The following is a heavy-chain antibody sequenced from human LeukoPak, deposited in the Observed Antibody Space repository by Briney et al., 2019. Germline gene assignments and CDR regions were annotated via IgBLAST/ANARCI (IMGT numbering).Heavy chain of an antibody. D-gene: IGHD6-19*01. CDR1: GFTFSSYG. Sequence: GGSLRLSCAASGFTFSSYGMHWVRQAPGKGLEWVAFIRYDGSNKYYADSVKGRFTISRDNSKNTLYLQMNSLRAEDTAVYYCARLPGIAVAGTFDAFDIWGQGTMVTVSS. CDR3: ARLPGIAVAGTFDAFDI. CDR2: IRYDGSNK. V-gene: IGHV3-30*02. J-gene: IGHJ3*02.